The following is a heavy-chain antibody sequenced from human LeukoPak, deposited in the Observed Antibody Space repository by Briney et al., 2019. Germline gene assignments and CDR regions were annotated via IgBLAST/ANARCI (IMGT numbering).Heavy chain of an antibody. CDR2: IYYSGST. V-gene: IGHV4-61*08. Sequence: SETLSLTCTVSGDSISSGDNYWSWIRQPPGKGLEWIGYIYYSGSTNYNPSLKSRVTISVDTSKNQFSLKLSSVTAADTAVYYCARAIVVVVAAIGETGEFDPWGQGTLVTVSS. CDR1: GDSISSGDNY. CDR3: ARAIVVVVAAIGETGEFDP. J-gene: IGHJ5*02. D-gene: IGHD2-15*01.